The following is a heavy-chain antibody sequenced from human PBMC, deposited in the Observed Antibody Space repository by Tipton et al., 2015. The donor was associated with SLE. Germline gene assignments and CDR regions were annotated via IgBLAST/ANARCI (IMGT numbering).Heavy chain of an antibody. J-gene: IGHJ3*02. CDR1: GGSISSYY. Sequence: TLSLTCTVSGGSISSYYWSWIRQPPGKGLEWIGYIYYSGSTNYNPSLKSRVTISVDTSKNQFSLKLSSVTAADTAVYYCARLPRRFYYDSSGYYPNAFDMWGQGTMVTVPS. CDR3: ARLPRRFYYDSSGYYPNAFDM. V-gene: IGHV4-59*08. CDR2: IYYSGST. D-gene: IGHD3-22*01.